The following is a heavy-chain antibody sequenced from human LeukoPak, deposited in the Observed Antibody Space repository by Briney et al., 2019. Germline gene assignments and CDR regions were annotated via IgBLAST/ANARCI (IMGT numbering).Heavy chain of an antibody. CDR1: GFTFSSYD. CDR3: AKALNYWYFNL. J-gene: IGHJ2*01. CDR2: SGTDDGTT. Sequence: GGSLRLSCAVSGFTFSSYDMSWVRQAPGKGLEWVSASGTDDGTTYADSVKGRFTISRDNSKNTLYLQMNSLRVEDTATYYCAKALNYWYFNLWGRGSLVTVSS. V-gene: IGHV3-23*01.